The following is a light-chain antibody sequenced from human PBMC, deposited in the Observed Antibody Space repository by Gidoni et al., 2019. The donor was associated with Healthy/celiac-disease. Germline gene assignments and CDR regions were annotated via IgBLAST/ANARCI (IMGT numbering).Light chain of an antibody. V-gene: IGKV1-9*01. J-gene: IGKJ3*01. CDR2: AAS. Sequence: DIQLTQSPSFLSASVVDRVTITCRASQGISSYLAWYQQKPGKAPKLLIYAASTLQSGVPSRFSGSGSGTEFTLTISSLQPEDFATYYCQQLGITFGPGTKVDIK. CDR3: QQLGIT. CDR1: QGISSY.